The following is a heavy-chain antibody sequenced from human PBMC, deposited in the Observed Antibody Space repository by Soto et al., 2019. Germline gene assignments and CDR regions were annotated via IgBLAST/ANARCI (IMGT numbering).Heavy chain of an antibody. Sequence: QVQLVQSGGEVKKPGASVKVSCKASGYTFTSYGISWVRQAPGQGLEWMGRISAYNGNTNYAQKLQGRVTMTTDTSTSTAYVERRSLRSDDTAVYYCARVVGALGHWFDPWGQGTLVTVSS. CDR3: ARVVGALGHWFDP. D-gene: IGHD1-26*01. CDR1: GYTFTSYG. CDR2: ISAYNGNT. J-gene: IGHJ5*02. V-gene: IGHV1-18*01.